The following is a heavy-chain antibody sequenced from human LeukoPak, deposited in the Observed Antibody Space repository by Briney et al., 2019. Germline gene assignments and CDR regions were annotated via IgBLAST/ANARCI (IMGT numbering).Heavy chain of an antibody. CDR3: AKGEVPAATWFDP. D-gene: IGHD2-2*01. CDR2: IYYSGST. Sequence: SETLSLTCAVYGGSFSGYYWSWIRQPPGKGLEWIGYIYYSGSTYYNPSLKSRVTISVDTSKNQFSLKLSSVTAADTAVYYCAKGEVPAATWFDPWGQGTLVTVSS. J-gene: IGHJ5*02. V-gene: IGHV4-34*09. CDR1: GGSFSGYY.